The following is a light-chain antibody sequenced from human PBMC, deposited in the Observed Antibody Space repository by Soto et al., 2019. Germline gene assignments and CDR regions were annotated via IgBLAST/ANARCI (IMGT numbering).Light chain of an antibody. CDR2: QAS. V-gene: IGKV1-5*03. Sequence: DIQMTQSPSTLSASVGDRVTITCRASQRISRWLAWYQQKPGKAPKLLIYQASNLEIGVPSRFSGSASGTEFTLTISCLQPDDFATYYCQKYNSYSKTIGQGAKVEIK. CDR1: QRISRW. J-gene: IGKJ1*01. CDR3: QKYNSYSKT.